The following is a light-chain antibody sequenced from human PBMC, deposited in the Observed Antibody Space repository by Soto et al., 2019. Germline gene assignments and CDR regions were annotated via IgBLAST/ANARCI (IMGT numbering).Light chain of an antibody. CDR3: QAWDSSTEV. Sequence: SYELTQPPSVSVSPGQTASITCSGDKLGDKYACWYQQKPGRSPVLVIYQDSKRPSGIPERFSGSNSGNTATLTISGTQAMDEADYYCQAWDSSTEVFGTGTKVTVL. J-gene: IGLJ1*01. V-gene: IGLV3-1*01. CDR2: QDS. CDR1: KLGDKY.